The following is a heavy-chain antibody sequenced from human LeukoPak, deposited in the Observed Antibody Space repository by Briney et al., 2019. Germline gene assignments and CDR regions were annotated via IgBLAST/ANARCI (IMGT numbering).Heavy chain of an antibody. CDR2: IRYDGSDE. Sequence: GGSLRLSCAPSGFTFSSYGMHWVRQAPGKGLEWVAFIRYDGSDEHYADSVKGRFTISRDNSKNTLYLQMNSLRAEDTAVYYCARERWFGELFPTFDYWGQGTLVTVSS. J-gene: IGHJ4*02. CDR3: ARERWFGELFPTFDY. V-gene: IGHV3-30*02. D-gene: IGHD3-10*01. CDR1: GFTFSSYG.